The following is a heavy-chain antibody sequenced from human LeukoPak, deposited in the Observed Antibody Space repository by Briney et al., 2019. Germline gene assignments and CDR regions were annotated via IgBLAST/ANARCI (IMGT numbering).Heavy chain of an antibody. CDR1: GFTFSSYS. Sequence: LTGGSLRLSCAASGFTFSSYSMNWVRQAPGKGLEWVSYISSSSSTIYYADSVKGRFTISRDNAKNSLYLQMNSLRDEDTAVYYCAKKGYDFWSGYYNDYYYGMDVWGQGTTVTVSS. D-gene: IGHD3-3*01. CDR2: ISSSSSTI. V-gene: IGHV3-48*02. CDR3: AKKGYDFWSGYYNDYYYGMDV. J-gene: IGHJ6*02.